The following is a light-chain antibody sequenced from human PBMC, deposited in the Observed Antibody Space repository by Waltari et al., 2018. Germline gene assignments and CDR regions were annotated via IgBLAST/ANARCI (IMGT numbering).Light chain of an antibody. CDR1: SSDVGTYDL. J-gene: IGLJ3*02. Sequence: QSALTQPASVSGSPGQSITISCTGTSSDVGTYDLVSWYQQHPGKAPKLMSHDVNRRPSGVSPRFAGSKSGNTASLTISGLQAEDEADYYCCSFADSSASWVFGGGTKLTVL. V-gene: IGLV2-23*02. CDR3: CSFADSSASWV. CDR2: DVN.